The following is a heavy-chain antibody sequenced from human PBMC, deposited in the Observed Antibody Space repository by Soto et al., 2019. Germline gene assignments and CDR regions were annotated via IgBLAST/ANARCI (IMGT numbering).Heavy chain of an antibody. D-gene: IGHD6-13*01. CDR2: IYYSGST. Sequence: QVQLQESGPGLVKPSQTLSLICTVSGGSINSGGYYWSWIRQHPGKGLEWIGYIYYSGSTYYNPFPRGRVTIPAGASQNQFSLNLSSVTAAATAVYVCARAHRQSRYSSSWAFDSWGQGTLVTVSS. J-gene: IGHJ4*02. CDR1: GGSINSGGYY. CDR3: ARAHRQSRYSSSWAFDS. V-gene: IGHV4-31*03.